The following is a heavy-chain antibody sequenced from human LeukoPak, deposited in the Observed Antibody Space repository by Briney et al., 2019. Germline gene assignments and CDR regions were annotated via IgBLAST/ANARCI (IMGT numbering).Heavy chain of an antibody. D-gene: IGHD5-24*01. CDR1: GGSFSGYY. J-gene: IGHJ3*02. Sequence: PSETLSLTCAVYGGSFSGYYWSWIRQPPGKGLEWIGEINHSGSTNYNPSLKSQVTISVDTSKNQFSLKLSSVTAADTAVYYCARGRVEMASSPLTDAFDIWGQGTMDTVSS. CDR3: ARGRVEMASSPLTDAFDI. V-gene: IGHV4-34*01. CDR2: INHSGST.